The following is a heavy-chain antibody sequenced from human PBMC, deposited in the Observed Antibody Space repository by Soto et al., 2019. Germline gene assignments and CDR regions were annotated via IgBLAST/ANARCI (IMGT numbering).Heavy chain of an antibody. V-gene: IGHV1-2*02. CDR2: INPNSGGT. J-gene: IGHJ3*02. CDR3: ARAVYFEAFEI. CDR1: GYTFTGYY. Sequence: VKVSCKASGYTFTGYYIHLVRQAPGQGLEWMGLINPNSGGTTYAQKFQGRVTLTRDTSMTTAYMELNRLRSDDTAMYYCARAVYFEAFEIWGQGTMVTVSS. D-gene: IGHD3-9*01.